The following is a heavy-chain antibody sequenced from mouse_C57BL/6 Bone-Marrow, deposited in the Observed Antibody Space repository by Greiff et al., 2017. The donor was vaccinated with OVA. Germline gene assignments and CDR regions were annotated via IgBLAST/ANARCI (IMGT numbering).Heavy chain of an antibody. CDR1: GFTFSDYY. Sequence: EVKLMESGGGLVQPGGSLKLSCAASGFTFSDYYMYWVRQTPEKRLEWVAYISNGGGSTYYPDTVKGRFTISRDNAKNTLYLQMSRLKSEDTAMYYCARQGNWAYYFDYWGQGTTLTVSS. V-gene: IGHV5-12*01. CDR2: ISNGGGST. D-gene: IGHD4-1*01. J-gene: IGHJ2*01. CDR3: ARQGNWAYYFDY.